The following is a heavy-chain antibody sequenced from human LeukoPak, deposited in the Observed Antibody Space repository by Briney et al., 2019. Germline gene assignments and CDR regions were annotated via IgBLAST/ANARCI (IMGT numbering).Heavy chain of an antibody. Sequence: SETLSLTCTVSGGSIGSGGYYWSWIRQHPGKGLEWIGYIYYSGSTYYNPSLKSRVTISVDTSKNQFSLKMTSVTAADTAVYYCARAPRDFDWQSYYFYMDVWGKGTTVTVSS. J-gene: IGHJ6*03. CDR2: IYYSGST. CDR3: ARAPRDFDWQSYYFYMDV. V-gene: IGHV4-31*03. D-gene: IGHD3-9*01. CDR1: GGSIGSGGYY.